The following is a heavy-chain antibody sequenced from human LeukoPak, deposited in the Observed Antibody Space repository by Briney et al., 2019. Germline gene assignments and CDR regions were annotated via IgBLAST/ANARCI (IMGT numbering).Heavy chain of an antibody. V-gene: IGHV3-53*01. D-gene: IGHD2-2*02. CDR1: GITVSSNY. Sequence: PGRSLRLSCAPSGITVSSNYMNWVRQAPGKGLEWVLVIYSGGSTYYADSVKGRFTISRDNSKNTVYLQMNSLRAEDTAVYYCARDLAHTQSFDIWGRGTMVTVSS. CDR3: ARDLAHTQSFDI. CDR2: IYSGGST. J-gene: IGHJ3*02.